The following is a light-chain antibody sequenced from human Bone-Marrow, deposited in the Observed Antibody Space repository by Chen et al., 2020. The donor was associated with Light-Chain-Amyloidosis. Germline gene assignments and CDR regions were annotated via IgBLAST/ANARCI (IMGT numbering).Light chain of an antibody. Sequence: NFMLTQPHSVSESPGKTVIISCTRSSGSIATNYVQWYQPRPGSSPTPVNYEDNQRPSGVPDRFSGSIDRSSNSASLTISGLKNEDEADYYCQSYQGSSQGVFGGGTKLTVL. CDR2: EDN. J-gene: IGLJ3*02. V-gene: IGLV6-57*01. CDR1: SGSIATNY. CDR3: QSYQGSSQGV.